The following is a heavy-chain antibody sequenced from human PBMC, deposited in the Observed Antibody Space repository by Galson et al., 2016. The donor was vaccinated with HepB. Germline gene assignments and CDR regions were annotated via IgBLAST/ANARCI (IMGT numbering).Heavy chain of an antibody. Sequence: SETLSLTCSVSGGSVSSSYWSWIRQPPGKGLEWIGYTYPTGKTNYNPSLESRVPVSVDTSKNHSSLQLTSVTAADTAVYSCATARFSLRRAASFDFWGQGTLVTVSS. J-gene: IGHJ4*02. CDR1: GGSVSSSY. CDR3: ATARFSLRRAASFDF. CDR2: TYPTGKT. D-gene: IGHD6-13*01. V-gene: IGHV4-59*02.